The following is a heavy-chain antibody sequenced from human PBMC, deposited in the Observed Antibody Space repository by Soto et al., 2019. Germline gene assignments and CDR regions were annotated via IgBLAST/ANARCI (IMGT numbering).Heavy chain of an antibody. Sequence: AVKVSCKASGGTFSSYAISWVRQAPGQGLEWMGGIIPIFGTANYAQKFQGRVTITADKSTSTAYMELSSLRSEDTAVYYCATHPGWSGSGAFDYWGQGTLVTVSS. V-gene: IGHV1-69*06. CDR3: ATHPGWSGSGAFDY. CDR1: GGTFSSYA. D-gene: IGHD3-3*01. CDR2: IIPIFGTA. J-gene: IGHJ4*02.